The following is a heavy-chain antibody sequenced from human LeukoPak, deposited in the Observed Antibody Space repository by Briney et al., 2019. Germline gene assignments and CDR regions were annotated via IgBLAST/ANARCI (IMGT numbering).Heavy chain of an antibody. J-gene: IGHJ4*02. CDR2: IKPDGRDK. CDR3: ARDGIDY. V-gene: IGHV3-7*04. CDR1: GFTFSSYW. Sequence: GGSLRLSCAASGFTFSSYWMSWVRQAPGKGLEWVANIKPDGRDKYYVDSVKGRFTISRDNAKNSVDLQMNSLRAEDTAVYYCARDGIDYWGQGTLVTVSS.